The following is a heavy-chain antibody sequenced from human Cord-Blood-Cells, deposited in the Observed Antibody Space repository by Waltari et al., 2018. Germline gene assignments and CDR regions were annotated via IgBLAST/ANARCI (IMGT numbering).Heavy chain of an antibody. CDR2: IIPIHGIT. D-gene: IGHD6-19*01. V-gene: IGHV1-69*09. Sequence: QVQLVQSGAEVKKPGSSVKVSCKASGSTFSSYAISWVRQAPGPGLEWMGRIIPIHGITNYAQKFQGRVTITADKSTSTAYMELSSLRSEDTAVYYCAKPIHSSGWFSDAFDIWGQGTMVTVSS. J-gene: IGHJ3*02. CDR1: GSTFSSYA. CDR3: AKPIHSSGWFSDAFDI.